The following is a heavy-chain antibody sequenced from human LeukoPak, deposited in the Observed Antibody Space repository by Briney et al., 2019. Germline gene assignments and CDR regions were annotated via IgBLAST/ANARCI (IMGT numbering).Heavy chain of an antibody. CDR3: ATFPTTVVTPDYFDY. Sequence: GGSLRLSCAASGFTFSSYAMSWVRQAPGKGLEWVSAISGSGGSTYYADSVKGRFTISRDNSKNTLYLQMNSLRAVDTAVYYCATFPTTVVTPDYFDYWGQGTLVTVSS. CDR2: ISGSGGST. V-gene: IGHV3-23*01. CDR1: GFTFSSYA. D-gene: IGHD4-23*01. J-gene: IGHJ4*02.